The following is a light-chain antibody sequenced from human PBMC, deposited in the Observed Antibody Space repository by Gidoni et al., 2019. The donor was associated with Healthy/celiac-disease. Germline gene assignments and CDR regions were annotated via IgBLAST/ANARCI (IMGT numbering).Light chain of an antibody. J-gene: IGKJ5*01. CDR1: QSISSY. CDR3: QQSYSTPVT. V-gene: IGKV1-39*01. CDR2: AAS. Sequence: LSASVGDRVTITCRASQSISSYLNWYQQKPGKAPKLLIYAASSLQSGVPSRFSGSGSGTDFTLTISSLQPEDFATYYCQQSYSTPVTFGQGTRLEIK.